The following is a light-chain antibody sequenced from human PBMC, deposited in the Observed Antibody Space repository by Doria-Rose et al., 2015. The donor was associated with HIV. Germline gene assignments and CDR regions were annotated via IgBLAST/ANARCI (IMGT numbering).Light chain of an antibody. CDR1: QSFSSTY. J-gene: IGKJ1*01. V-gene: IGKV3-20*01. CDR3: HQYGTSWT. Sequence: TQSPGTLSLSPGERATLSCRASQSFSSTYLAWYQQKPGQAPSLLIYDGSTSTTGIPDRYSASGSVTDFTRTINRLEPEDLALYYCHQYGTSWTFGQGTKVEI. CDR2: DGS.